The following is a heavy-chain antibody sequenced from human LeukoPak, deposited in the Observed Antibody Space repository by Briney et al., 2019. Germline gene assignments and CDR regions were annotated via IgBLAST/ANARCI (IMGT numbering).Heavy chain of an antibody. D-gene: IGHD3-16*01. CDR3: AREGGPPGARAFDI. Sequence: GGSLRLSCAASGFTFSSYAMHWVRQAPGKGLEWVAFISYDGSNKYYADSVKGRFSISRDNSKNTLYLQMNSLRAEDTAVYYCAREGGPPGARAFDIWGQGTMVTVSS. CDR1: GFTFSSYA. V-gene: IGHV3-30-3*01. CDR2: ISYDGSNK. J-gene: IGHJ3*02.